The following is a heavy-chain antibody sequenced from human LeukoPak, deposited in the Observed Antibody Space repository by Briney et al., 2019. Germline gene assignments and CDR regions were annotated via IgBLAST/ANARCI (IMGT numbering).Heavy chain of an antibody. D-gene: IGHD6-19*01. V-gene: IGHV4-59*01. J-gene: IGHJ6*04. CDR2: IYYSGST. CDR3: ARDLSSGWSNYYYGMDV. CDR1: GGSISNYY. Sequence: KSSETLSLTCTVSGGSISNYYWSWIRQPPGKGLEWIGYIYYSGSTNYNPSLKSRVTISVDTSKNQFSLKLSSVTAADTAVYYCARDLSSGWSNYYYGMDVWGKGTTVTVSS.